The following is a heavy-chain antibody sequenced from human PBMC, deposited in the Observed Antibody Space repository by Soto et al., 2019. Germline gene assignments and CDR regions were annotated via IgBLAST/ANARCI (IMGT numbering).Heavy chain of an antibody. V-gene: IGHV4-31*03. CDR2: IYYSGST. CDR3: ARGSTVAAILFDY. D-gene: IGHD2-15*01. CDR1: GDSISSGGYY. J-gene: IGHJ4*02. Sequence: PSETLSLTCTVSGDSISSGGYYWSWIRQHPGKGLEWIGYIYYSGSTYYNPSLKSRVIISVDTSKNQFSLKLSSVTAADTAVHYCARGSTVAAILFDYWGQGTLVTVSS.